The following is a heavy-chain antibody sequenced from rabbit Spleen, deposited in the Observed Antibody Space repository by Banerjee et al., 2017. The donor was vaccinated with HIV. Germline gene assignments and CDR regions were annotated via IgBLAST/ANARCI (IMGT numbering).Heavy chain of an antibody. Sequence: QSLEESGGDLVKPGASLTLTCIASGVSFSGNSYMCWVRQAPGKGLEWIACINTATGKAVYATWAKGRFTISKTSSTTVTLQMTSLTVADTATYFCARDAGRGDYIDGVFNLWGQGTLVTVS. V-gene: IGHV1S40*01. CDR3: ARDAGRGDYIDGVFNL. D-gene: IGHD8-1*01. CDR1: GVSFSGNSY. J-gene: IGHJ4*01. CDR2: INTATGKA.